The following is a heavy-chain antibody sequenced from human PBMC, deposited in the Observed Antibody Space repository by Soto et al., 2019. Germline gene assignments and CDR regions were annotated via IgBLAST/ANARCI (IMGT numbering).Heavy chain of an antibody. J-gene: IGHJ3*02. CDR3: ARARITMIVVVPDAFDI. CDR1: GGSISSGDYY. Sequence: SETLSLTCTVSGGSISSGDYYWSWIRQPPGKGLEWIGYIYYSGSTYYNPSLKSRVTISVDTSKNQFSLKLSSVTAADTAVYYCARARITMIVVVPDAFDIWGQGTMVTVSS. V-gene: IGHV4-30-4*01. CDR2: IYYSGST. D-gene: IGHD3-22*01.